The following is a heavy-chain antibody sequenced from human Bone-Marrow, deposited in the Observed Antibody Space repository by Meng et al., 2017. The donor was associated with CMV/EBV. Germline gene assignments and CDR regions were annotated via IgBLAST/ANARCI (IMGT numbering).Heavy chain of an antibody. D-gene: IGHD2-2*01. J-gene: IGHJ5*02. CDR2: INPNSGGT. Sequence: ASVKVSCKASGYTFTAHYFHWVRQAPGQGLEWMGWINPNSGGTNYAQKFQGRVTMTRDTSISTAYMELSRLRSDDTAVYYCAREGVVPAATPFDPWGQGNLVTVSS. CDR1: GYTFTAHY. CDR3: AREGVVPAATPFDP. V-gene: IGHV1-2*02.